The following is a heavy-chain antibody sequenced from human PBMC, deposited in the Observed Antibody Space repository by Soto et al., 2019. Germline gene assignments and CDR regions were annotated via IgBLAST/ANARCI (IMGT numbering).Heavy chain of an antibody. CDR1: GFTFRDYG. V-gene: IGHV3-23*01. J-gene: IGHJ4*02. CDR3: TKDSGGTSAD. CDR2: ISGGAT. Sequence: EVQLLESGGGLVQPGGSRRLSCAASGFTFRDYGMSWVRQAPGKGLEWVSGISGGATYYADSVKGRCVISRDYSKNTLYREMDSRIGENTAVEDCTKDSGGTSADWGPGPLVHVS. D-gene: IGHD3-10*01.